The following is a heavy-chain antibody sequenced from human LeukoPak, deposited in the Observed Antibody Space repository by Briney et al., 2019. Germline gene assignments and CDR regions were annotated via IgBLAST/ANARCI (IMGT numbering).Heavy chain of an antibody. CDR3: AKDVRGGGGGCDI. Sequence: PGGSLRLSCAASGFTFGGYAMSWVRQVPGEGLEWVSLISGSGGSTYYADSVKGRFTISRDISKNTVYLQMNSLRVEDTAVYYCAKDVRGGGGGCDIWGQGTMVTVSS. CDR2: ISGSGGST. CDR1: GFTFGGYA. D-gene: IGHD3-10*02. J-gene: IGHJ3*02. V-gene: IGHV3-23*01.